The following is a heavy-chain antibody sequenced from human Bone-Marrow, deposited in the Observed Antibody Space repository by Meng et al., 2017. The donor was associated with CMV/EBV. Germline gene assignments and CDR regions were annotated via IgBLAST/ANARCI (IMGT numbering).Heavy chain of an antibody. D-gene: IGHD6-13*01. CDR3: ARDSKAAVGWFDP. Sequence: GESLKISCAASGFTFSSYGMHWVRQAPGKGLEWVSYISSSSSTMYYADSVKGRFTISRDNAKNSLYLQMNSLRAEDTAVYYCARDSKAAVGWFDPWGQGTRVTVSS. J-gene: IGHJ5*02. CDR1: GFTFSSYG. CDR2: ISSSSSTM. V-gene: IGHV3-48*04.